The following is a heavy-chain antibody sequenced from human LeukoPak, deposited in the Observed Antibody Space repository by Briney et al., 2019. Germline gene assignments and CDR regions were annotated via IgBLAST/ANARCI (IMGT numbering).Heavy chain of an antibody. CDR2: ISYDGSNK. D-gene: IGHD2-21*01. CDR3: AKGQIARSDRFDY. J-gene: IGHJ4*02. V-gene: IGHV3-30*04. Sequence: GGSLRLSCAASGFTFSSYAMHWVRQAPGKGLEWVAVISYDGSNKYYADSVKGRFTISRDNSKSTLYLQMNGLRVEDTAVYYCAKGQIARSDRFDYGGQGTLVTVS. CDR1: GFTFSSYA.